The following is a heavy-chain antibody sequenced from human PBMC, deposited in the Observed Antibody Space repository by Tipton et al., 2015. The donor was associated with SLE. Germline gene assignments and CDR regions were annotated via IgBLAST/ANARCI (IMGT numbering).Heavy chain of an antibody. V-gene: IGHV1-58*02. CDR3: AATVTALSGAVYYGMDV. J-gene: IGHJ6*02. Sequence: QLVQSGPEVKKPGTSVKVSCKASGLTFSTSAMHWVRQARGQRLEWIGWIVVGSGLTTYAQKFQERVTISSDMSTTTVFLELSSLGSEDTAMYYCAATVTALSGAVYYGMDVWGHGTTVTVSS. CDR1: GLTFSTSA. CDR2: IVVGSGLT. D-gene: IGHD2-8*02.